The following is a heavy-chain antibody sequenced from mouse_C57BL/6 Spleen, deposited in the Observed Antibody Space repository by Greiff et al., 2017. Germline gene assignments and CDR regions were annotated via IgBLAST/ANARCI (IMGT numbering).Heavy chain of an antibody. V-gene: IGHV1-55*01. CDR1: GYTFTSSW. J-gene: IGHJ4*01. CDR3: ANYYGSSYAMDY. D-gene: IGHD1-1*01. CDR2: IYPGSGST. Sequence: QVQLQQPGAELVKPGASVKMSCKASGYTFTSSWITWVKQRPGQGLEWIGDIYPGSGSTNYNEKFKSQATLTVDTSSSTAYMQLSSLTSEDSAVYYCANYYGSSYAMDYWGQGTSVTVSS.